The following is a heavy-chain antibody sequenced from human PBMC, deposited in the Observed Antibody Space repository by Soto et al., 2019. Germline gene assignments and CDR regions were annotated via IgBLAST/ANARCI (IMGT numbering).Heavy chain of an antibody. V-gene: IGHV1-69*13. CDR3: ARDEYSSGWYVPRPHRTPGVLTNSLSFGMDV. D-gene: IGHD6-19*01. CDR1: GGTFSSYA. CDR2: IIPIFGTA. J-gene: IGHJ6*02. Sequence: GASVKVSCKASGGTFSSYAISWVRQAPGQGLEWMGGIIPIFGTANYAQKFQGRVTITADESTSTAYMELSSLRSEDTAVYYCARDEYSSGWYVPRPHRTPGVLTNSLSFGMDVWGQGTTVTVSS.